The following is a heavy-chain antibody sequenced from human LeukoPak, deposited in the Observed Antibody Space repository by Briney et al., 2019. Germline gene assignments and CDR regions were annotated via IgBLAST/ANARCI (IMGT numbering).Heavy chain of an antibody. V-gene: IGHV1-2*02. D-gene: IGHD3-10*01. J-gene: IGHJ6*02. CDR1: GYTFTGYY. Sequence: ASVKVSCKASGYTFTGYYMHWVRQAPGQGLEWMGWINPNSGGTNYAQKFQGRVTMTRDTSISTAYMELSRLRSDDTAVYYCARELLWFGEFIYYYYYGMDVWGQGTTVTVSS. CDR2: INPNSGGT. CDR3: ARELLWFGEFIYYYYYGMDV.